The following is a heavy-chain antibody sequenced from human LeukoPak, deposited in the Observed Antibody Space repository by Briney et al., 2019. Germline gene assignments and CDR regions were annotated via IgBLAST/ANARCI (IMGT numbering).Heavy chain of an antibody. Sequence: GGSLRLSCAASGFTFSSYAMSWVRQAPGKGLEWVSAISGSGGSTYYADSVKGRFTISRDNSKNTLYLQMNSLRAEDTAVYYCAKLNYYDSSGYSTPLGYWGQGTLVTVSS. D-gene: IGHD3-22*01. CDR1: GFTFSSYA. CDR2: ISGSGGST. V-gene: IGHV3-23*01. J-gene: IGHJ4*02. CDR3: AKLNYYDSSGYSTPLGY.